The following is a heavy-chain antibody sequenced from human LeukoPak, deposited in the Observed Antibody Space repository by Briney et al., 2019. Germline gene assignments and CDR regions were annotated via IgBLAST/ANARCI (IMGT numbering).Heavy chain of an antibody. J-gene: IGHJ4*02. Sequence: SETLSLTCTVSGGSISSSSYYWGWIRQPPGKGLEWIGSIYYSGSTYYNPSFKSRVTISVDTSKNQFSLKLSSVTAADTAVYYCARHRVGDIVVVPAAMEFDYWGQGTLVTVSS. CDR2: IYYSGST. CDR3: ARHRVGDIVVVPAAMEFDY. D-gene: IGHD2-2*01. V-gene: IGHV4-39*01. CDR1: GGSISSSSYY.